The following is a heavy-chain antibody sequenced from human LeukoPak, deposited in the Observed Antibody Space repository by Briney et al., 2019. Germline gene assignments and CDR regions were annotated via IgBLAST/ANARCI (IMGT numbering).Heavy chain of an antibody. J-gene: IGHJ5*01. D-gene: IGHD6-6*01. V-gene: IGHV3-7*01. Sequence: GGSLRLSCAASGFTFSSYWMSWVRQAPGKGLEWVANIKQDGSEKYYVDSVKGRFTISRDNAKNSLYLQMSSLRVEDTAVYYCTRDPRHFDSCGQGTLVTVSS. CDR1: GFTFSSYW. CDR3: TRDPRHFDS. CDR2: IKQDGSEK.